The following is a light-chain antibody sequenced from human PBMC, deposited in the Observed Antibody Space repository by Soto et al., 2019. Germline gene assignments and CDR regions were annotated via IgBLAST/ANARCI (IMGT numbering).Light chain of an antibody. CDR3: QHFGSSPPVT. Sequence: DIVLPQAPDNLSLSPGESATLSCRVSQFTNGKYVAWYQQRHGLPPRLLVYGASKRAPGIPDRFRGSGSGSEFTLTISAVEPEDFAVYFCQHFGSSPPVTVGQGTRLEIK. CDR2: GAS. CDR1: QFTNGKY. J-gene: IGKJ5*01. V-gene: IGKV3-20*01.